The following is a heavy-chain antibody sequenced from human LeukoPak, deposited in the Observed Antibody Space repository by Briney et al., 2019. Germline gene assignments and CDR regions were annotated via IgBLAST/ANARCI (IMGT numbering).Heavy chain of an antibody. CDR1: GGAFSSYA. CDR3: AREVAGEGLLLLSDAFDI. D-gene: IGHD5/OR15-5a*01. V-gene: IGHV1-69*06. CDR2: IIPIFGTA. J-gene: IGHJ3*02. Sequence: ASVKVSCKASGGAFSSYAISWVRQALGQGLEWMGGIIPIFGTANYAQKFQGRVTITADKSTSTAYMELSSLKSEDTAVYYCAREVAGEGLLLLSDAFDIWGQGTMVTVSS.